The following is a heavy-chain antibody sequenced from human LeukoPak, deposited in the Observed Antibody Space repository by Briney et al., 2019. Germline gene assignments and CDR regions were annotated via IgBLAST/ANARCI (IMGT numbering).Heavy chain of an antibody. CDR3: ARDRSLRWTFDY. D-gene: IGHD4-23*01. Sequence: GGSLRLSCAASGFTFSSYEMNWVRQAPGKGLEWVSYISSSGSTIYYADSVKGRFTISRDNAKNSLYLQMNSLRADDTALYYCARDRSLRWTFDYWGQGTLVTVSS. J-gene: IGHJ4*02. V-gene: IGHV3-48*03. CDR2: ISSSGSTI. CDR1: GFTFSSYE.